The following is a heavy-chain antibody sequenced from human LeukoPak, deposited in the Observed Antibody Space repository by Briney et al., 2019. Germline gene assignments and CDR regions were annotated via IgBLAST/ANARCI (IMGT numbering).Heavy chain of an antibody. CDR2: IRNDGSDK. CDR3: AKDRAFGQFLWGNDY. D-gene: IGHD3-10*01. Sequence: GGSLRLSCAASGFIFRTYGMHWVRQAPGKGLEWVAFIRNDGSDKYYAVSVKGRFTISRDNSKNTLYLQMNSLRAEDTALYYCAKDRAFGQFLWGNDYWGQGTLVTVSS. J-gene: IGHJ4*02. V-gene: IGHV3-30*02. CDR1: GFIFRTYG.